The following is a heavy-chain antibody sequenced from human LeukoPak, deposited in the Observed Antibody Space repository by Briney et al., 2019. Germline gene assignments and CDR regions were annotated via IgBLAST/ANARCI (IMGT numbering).Heavy chain of an antibody. D-gene: IGHD6-13*01. CDR3: AAFEAAAGPKSDY. J-gene: IGHJ4*02. V-gene: IGHV1-58*02. CDR1: GFTFTSSA. Sequence: AASVKVSCKASGFTFTSSAMQWVRQARGQRLEWIGWIVVGSGNTNYAQKFQERVTITRDMSTSTAYMELSSLRSEDTAVYYCAAFEAAAGPKSDYWGQGTLVTVSS. CDR2: IVVGSGNT.